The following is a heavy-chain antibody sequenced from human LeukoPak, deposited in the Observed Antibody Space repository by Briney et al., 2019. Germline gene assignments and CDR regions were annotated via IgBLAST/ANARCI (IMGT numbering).Heavy chain of an antibody. CDR3: ARVGIASAGLYYFDY. D-gene: IGHD6-13*01. Sequence: GGSLRLSCAASGFTASSSYMSWVRQAPGKGLEWVSVIYGDGSPHYSDSVKGRFTISRDNSKSTLYLHMNSLRVEDTAVYYCARVGIASAGLYYFDYWGQGTLVTVSS. CDR2: IYGDGSP. J-gene: IGHJ4*02. CDR1: GFTASSSY. V-gene: IGHV3-66*02.